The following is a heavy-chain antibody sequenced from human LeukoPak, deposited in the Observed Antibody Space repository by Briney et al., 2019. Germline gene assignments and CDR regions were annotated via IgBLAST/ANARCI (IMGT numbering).Heavy chain of an antibody. D-gene: IGHD1-26*01. CDR2: ITYDGINK. CDR1: GFTFSSYA. V-gene: IGHV3-30-3*01. CDR3: ARGLLGAPTSYFDY. Sequence: GGSLRLSCAASGFTFSSYAMSWVRQAPGKGLEWVAAITYDGINKYYADSVKGRFTISRDNSKNTLYLQMNSLRAEDTAVYYCARGLLGAPTSYFDYWGQGTLVTVSS. J-gene: IGHJ4*02.